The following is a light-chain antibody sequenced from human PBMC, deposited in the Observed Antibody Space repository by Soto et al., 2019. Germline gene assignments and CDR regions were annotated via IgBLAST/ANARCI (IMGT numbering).Light chain of an antibody. Sequence: QSVLTQPRSVSGSPGQSVTISCTGTSSDVGGYNFVSWYQHHPGKAPKLIICNVIQRPSGVPDRFSASKSDNTASLTISGLQAEDEADYYCCSYAGSYTYVFGTGTKVTVL. V-gene: IGLV2-11*01. CDR1: SSDVGGYNF. CDR2: NVI. CDR3: CSYAGSYTYV. J-gene: IGLJ1*01.